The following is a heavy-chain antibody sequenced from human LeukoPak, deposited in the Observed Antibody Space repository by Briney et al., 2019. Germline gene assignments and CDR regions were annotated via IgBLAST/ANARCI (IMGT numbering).Heavy chain of an antibody. V-gene: IGHV3-7*01. CDR2: IKEDGSKT. Sequence: GGSLRLSCVASGFTFNTHWVIWVRQAPGNGLESVANIKEDGSKTDYVDSVKGRFTISRDNAKNSVFLQMNSLRAEDTAVYYCAPQTMILVLGGQGTLVTVSS. D-gene: IGHD3-22*01. CDR1: GFTFNTHW. J-gene: IGHJ4*02. CDR3: APQTMILVL.